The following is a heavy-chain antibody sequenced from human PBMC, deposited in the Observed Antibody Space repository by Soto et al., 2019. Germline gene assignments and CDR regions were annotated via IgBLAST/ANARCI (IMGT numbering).Heavy chain of an antibody. CDR3: ARGSTIVRGAPSWFDP. V-gene: IGHV1-69*02. Sequence: QVQLVQSGAEVKKPGSSVKVSCKASGGTFSRYTINWVRQAPGQGLEWMGRIIPIAAIANYTQKFQGRVTITVAQSSTTAYMELSSLRSDDTAVYYCARGSTIVRGAPSWFDPWGQGTLVTVSS. D-gene: IGHD3-10*01. CDR2: IIPIAAIA. CDR1: GGTFSRYT. J-gene: IGHJ5*02.